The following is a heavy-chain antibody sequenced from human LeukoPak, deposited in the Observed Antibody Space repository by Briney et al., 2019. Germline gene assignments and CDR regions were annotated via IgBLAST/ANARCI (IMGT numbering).Heavy chain of an antibody. Sequence: ASVKVSCKASGYTFTSYGISGVRQAPGQGLEWMGWISAYNGNTNYAQKLQGRVTMTTDTSTSTAYMELRSLRSDDTAVYYCARFSRYGDYFDYWGQGTLVTVSS. V-gene: IGHV1-18*01. CDR1: GYTFTSYG. J-gene: IGHJ4*02. CDR2: ISAYNGNT. D-gene: IGHD4-17*01. CDR3: ARFSRYGDYFDY.